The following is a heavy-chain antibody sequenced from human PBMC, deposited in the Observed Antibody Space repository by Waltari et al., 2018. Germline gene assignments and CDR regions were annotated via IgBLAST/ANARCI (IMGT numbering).Heavy chain of an antibody. J-gene: IGHJ1*01. CDR1: GFTFTTHW. V-gene: IGHV3-74*01. CDR2: IQGDGRTN. Sequence: EVQLVESGGGLAQPGGSLRLSCGASGFTFTTHWMHWVRQAPGKGPVWATDIQGDGRTNGHANSVKGRLPTARDNAKNTVSRQMNRLGGEDTAVYYGVEGGGAGMGYWGQGALVTVSS. CDR3: VEGGGAGMGY. D-gene: IGHD3-10*01.